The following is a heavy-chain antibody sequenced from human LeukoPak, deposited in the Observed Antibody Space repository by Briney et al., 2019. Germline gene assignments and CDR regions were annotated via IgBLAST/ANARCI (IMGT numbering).Heavy chain of an antibody. CDR2: IYHSGST. CDR1: GYSISSGYY. CDR3: ARVNHYIAAAGWGGY. Sequence: SETLSLTCTVSGYSISSGYYWGWIRQPPGKGLEWIGSIYHSGSTYYNPSLQSRVTISVDTSKNQFSLKLSSVTAADTAVYYCARVNHYIAAAGWGGYWGQGTLVTVSS. J-gene: IGHJ4*02. D-gene: IGHD6-13*01. V-gene: IGHV4-38-2*02.